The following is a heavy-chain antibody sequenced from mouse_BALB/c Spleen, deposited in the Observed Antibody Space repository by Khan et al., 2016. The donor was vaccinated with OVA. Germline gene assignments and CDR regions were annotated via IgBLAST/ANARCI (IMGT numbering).Heavy chain of an antibody. J-gene: IGHJ3*01. CDR3: ARLGYYYGSEGFAY. CDR1: GFTFSTYG. D-gene: IGHD1-1*01. V-gene: IGHV5-6*01. Sequence: EVQLVESGGDLVKPEGSLKLSCAASGFTFSTYGMSWVRQTPDKRLEWVATISSGGSYTYYPDSVQGRFTISRDNAKNTLYLQMNSLKSEDTAMFYCARLGYYYGSEGFAYWGQGTQGTGS. CDR2: ISSGGSYT.